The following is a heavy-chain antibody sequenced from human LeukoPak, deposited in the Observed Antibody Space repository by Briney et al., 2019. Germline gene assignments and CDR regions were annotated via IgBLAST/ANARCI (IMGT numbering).Heavy chain of an antibody. D-gene: IGHD3-10*01. CDR1: GFTFSSYA. CDR2: ISGSGGST. CDR3: AKDLITMVRGVITPSYYFDY. J-gene: IGHJ4*02. V-gene: IGHV3-23*01. Sequence: GGSLRLSCAASGFTFSSYAMSWVRQAPGKGLEWVSAISGSGGSTYYADSVKGRFTISRDNSKNTLYLQMNSLRAEDTAVYYCAKDLITMVRGVITPSYYFDYWGQGTLVTVSS.